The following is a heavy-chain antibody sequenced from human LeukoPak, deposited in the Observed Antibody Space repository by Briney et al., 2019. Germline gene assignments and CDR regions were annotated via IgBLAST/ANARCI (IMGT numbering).Heavy chain of an antibody. V-gene: IGHV3-15*01. J-gene: IGHJ4*02. Sequence: PGGSLRLSCAASGFTFSNAWMSWVRQAPGKGLEWVGRIKSKTDGGTTDYAAPVKGRFTISRDDSKNTLYLQMNSLKTEDTAVYYCTTGYYDSSGYSDYWGQGILVTVSS. CDR2: IKSKTDGGTT. CDR3: TTGYYDSSGYSDY. CDR1: GFTFSNAW. D-gene: IGHD3-22*01.